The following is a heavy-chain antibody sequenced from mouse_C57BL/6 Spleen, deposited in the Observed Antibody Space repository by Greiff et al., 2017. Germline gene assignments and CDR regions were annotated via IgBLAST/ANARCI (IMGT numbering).Heavy chain of an antibody. J-gene: IGHJ4*01. Sequence: VKLQESGAELARPGASVKLSCKASGYTFTSYGISWVKQRTGQGLEWIGEIYPRSGNTYYNEKFKGKATLTADKSSSTAYMELRSLTSEDSAVYFCARSLEYYAMDYWGQGTSVTVSS. CDR2: IYPRSGNT. D-gene: IGHD3-3*01. V-gene: IGHV1-81*01. CDR1: GYTFTSYG. CDR3: ARSLEYYAMDY.